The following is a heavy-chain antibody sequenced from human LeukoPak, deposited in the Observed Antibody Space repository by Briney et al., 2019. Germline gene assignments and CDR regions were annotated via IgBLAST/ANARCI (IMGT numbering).Heavy chain of an antibody. Sequence: PGGSLRLSCATSGFTFSRLGMQWVRQAPGKGLGWVAVIHNDGTMGQYADSVKGRFTISRDNAKNSLYLQMNSLRAEDTAVYYCARDQAVSYLEPYDYVSGRYRPYFDYGGQGTLVTVSS. CDR2: IHNDGTMG. J-gene: IGHJ4*02. CDR3: ARDQAVSYLEPYDYVSGRYRPYFDY. V-gene: IGHV3-33*01. D-gene: IGHD3-16*02. CDR1: GFTFSRLG.